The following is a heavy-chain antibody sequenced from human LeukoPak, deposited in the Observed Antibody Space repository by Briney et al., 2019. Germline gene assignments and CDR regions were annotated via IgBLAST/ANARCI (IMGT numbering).Heavy chain of an antibody. Sequence: KTSETLSLTRAVYGGSFSGYYWSWIRQPPGKGLEWIGEINHSGSTNYNPSLKSRVTISVDTSKNQFSLKLSSVTAADTAVYYCARAHDYGDPNFDYWGQGTLVTVSS. D-gene: IGHD4-17*01. V-gene: IGHV4-34*01. J-gene: IGHJ4*02. CDR1: GGSFSGYY. CDR2: INHSGST. CDR3: ARAHDYGDPNFDY.